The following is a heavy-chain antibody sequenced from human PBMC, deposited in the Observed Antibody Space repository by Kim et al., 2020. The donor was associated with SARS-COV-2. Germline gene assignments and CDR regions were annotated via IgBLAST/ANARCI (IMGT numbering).Heavy chain of an antibody. D-gene: IGHD2-15*01. CDR1: GGSISSGGYY. CDR3: AREWGGVVAERGAFDI. Sequence: SETLSLTCTVSGGSISSGGYYWSWIRQHPGKGLEWIGYIYYSGSTYYNPSLKSRVTISVDTSKNQFSLKLSSVTAADTAVYYCAREWGGVVAERGAFDIWGQGTMVTVSS. CDR2: IYYSGST. J-gene: IGHJ3*02. V-gene: IGHV4-31*03.